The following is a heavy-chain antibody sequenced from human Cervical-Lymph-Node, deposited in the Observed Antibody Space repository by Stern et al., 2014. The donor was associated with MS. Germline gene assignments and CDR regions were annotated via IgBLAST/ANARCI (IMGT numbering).Heavy chain of an antibody. J-gene: IGHJ4*02. Sequence: VQLEESGAEVKKPGASVKVSCKASGYTFTSYYMHWVRQAPGQGLEWMGIINPSGGSTSYAQKFQGRVTMTTDTSTSTAYMELRSLRSDDTAVYYCARVNVEGIAVAYYFDYWGQGTLVTVSS. V-gene: IGHV1-46*01. CDR3: ARVNVEGIAVAYYFDY. D-gene: IGHD6-19*01. CDR1: GYTFTSYY. CDR2: INPSGGST.